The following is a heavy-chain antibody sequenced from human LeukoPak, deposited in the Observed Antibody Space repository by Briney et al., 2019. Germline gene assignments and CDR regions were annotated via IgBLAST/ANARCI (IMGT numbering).Heavy chain of an antibody. CDR1: GGSFSGYY. J-gene: IGHJ4*02. Sequence: SETLSLTCAVYGGSFSGYYWSWIRQPPGKGLEWIGEINHSGSTNYNPSLKSRITISVDTSKNQFSLKLSSVTAADTAVYYCARLLVATINPRFDYWGQGTPVTVSS. V-gene: IGHV4-34*01. D-gene: IGHD5-12*01. CDR2: INHSGST. CDR3: ARLLVATINPRFDY.